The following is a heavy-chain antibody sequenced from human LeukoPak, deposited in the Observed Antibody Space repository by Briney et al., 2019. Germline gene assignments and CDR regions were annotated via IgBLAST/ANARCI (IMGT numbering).Heavy chain of an antibody. CDR1: GYTFSGTGWY. CDR2: IYPNNGAT. CDR3: ARDGPAQMVEFDY. Sequence: ASVKVSSKASGYTFSGTGWYLYWLRQAPGQGLECMGWIYPNNGATAYAQKFQGRVAMTRDTSISTAYMELRRLRSDDTAVYYCARDGPAQMVEFDYWGQGTLVTVSS. D-gene: IGHD3-10*01. V-gene: IGHV1-2*02. J-gene: IGHJ4*02.